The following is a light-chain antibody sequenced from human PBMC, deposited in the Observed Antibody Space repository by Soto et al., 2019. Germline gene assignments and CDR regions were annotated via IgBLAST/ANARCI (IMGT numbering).Light chain of an antibody. CDR3: QQYNSYSGT. CDR1: QSISSW. Sequence: DIQMTKSPSTLSASVGDRVTITCRASQSISSWLAWYQQKPGKAPKLLIYDASSLESGVPSRFSGSESGTEFTLTISSLQPDDFATYYCQQYNSYSGTFGQGTKVDIK. V-gene: IGKV1-5*01. CDR2: DAS. J-gene: IGKJ1*01.